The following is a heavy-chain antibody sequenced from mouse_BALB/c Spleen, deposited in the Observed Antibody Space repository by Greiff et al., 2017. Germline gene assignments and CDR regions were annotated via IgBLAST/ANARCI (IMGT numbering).Heavy chain of an antibody. CDR3: ARSDYGYDGYYYAMDY. CDR1: GYTFTSYT. Sequence: VQLVESGAELARPGASVKMSCKASGYTFTSYTMHWVKQRPGQGLEWIGYINPSSGYTNYTQKFKDKATLTADKSSSTAYMQLSSLTSEDSAVYYWARSDYGYDGYYYAMDYWGEGTSVTVSS. D-gene: IGHD2-2*01. J-gene: IGHJ4*01. CDR2: INPSSGYT. V-gene: IGHV1-4*01.